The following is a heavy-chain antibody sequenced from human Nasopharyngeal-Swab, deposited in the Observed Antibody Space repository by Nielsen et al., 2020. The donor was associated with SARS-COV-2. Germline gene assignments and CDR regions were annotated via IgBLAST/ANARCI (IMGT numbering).Heavy chain of an antibody. J-gene: IGHJ4*02. CDR2: IYSGGST. CDR3: ARTYGSAFGESLDY. Sequence: GESLKISCAASGFTVSSNYMSWVRQAPGKGLEWVSLIYSGGSTDCADSVKGRFTISRDNSKNTLYLQMNSLRAEDTAVYYCARTYGSAFGESLDYWGQGTLVTVSS. V-gene: IGHV3-66*01. D-gene: IGHD3-10*01. CDR1: GFTVSSNY.